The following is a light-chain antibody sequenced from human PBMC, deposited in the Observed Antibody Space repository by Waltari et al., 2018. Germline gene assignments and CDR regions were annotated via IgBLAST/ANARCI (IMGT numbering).Light chain of an antibody. CDR1: SSDVGAYNY. Sequence: QSALTQPPPASGSPGQPVTIPCTRTSSDVGAYNYVSRYQQYPGKAPKLMIYEVTKRPSGVPDLFSASKSGNTASLTVSGLQAEDEADYYCSSYAGNNNCVFGTGTKVTVL. V-gene: IGLV2-8*01. J-gene: IGLJ1*01. CDR2: EVT. CDR3: SSYAGNNNCV.